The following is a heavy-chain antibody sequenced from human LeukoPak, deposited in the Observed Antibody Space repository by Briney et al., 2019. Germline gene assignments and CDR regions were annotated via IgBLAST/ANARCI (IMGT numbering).Heavy chain of an antibody. CDR1: GYTFTGYY. J-gene: IGHJ4*02. Sequence: ASVKVSCKASGYTFTGYYMHWVRQAPGQGLEWMGGINPNNDVTNYALKFQGRGTMTRDTSISTAYMELSGLRSDDTAVYYCARSDGAYYFDYWGQGTLVTVSS. CDR2: INPNNDVT. CDR3: ARSDGAYYFDY. V-gene: IGHV1-2*02. D-gene: IGHD2-21*01.